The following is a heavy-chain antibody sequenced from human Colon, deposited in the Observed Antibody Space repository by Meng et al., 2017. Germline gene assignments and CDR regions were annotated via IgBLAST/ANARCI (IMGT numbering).Heavy chain of an antibody. D-gene: IGHD2-2*01. CDR3: ARRYCSSTSCYYFDY. CDR1: GVSISSDNYY. CDR2: IYYSGSS. V-gene: IGHV4-30-4*01. Sequence: HVQLQESGPGLVKPSPTLSLTFTFTGVSISSDNYYWSWIRQPPGKGLEWIAYIYYSGSSYYNPSLKSRVTISVDTSKNQFSLKLSSVTAADTAVYYCARRYCSSTSCYYFDYWGHGTLVTVSS. J-gene: IGHJ4*01.